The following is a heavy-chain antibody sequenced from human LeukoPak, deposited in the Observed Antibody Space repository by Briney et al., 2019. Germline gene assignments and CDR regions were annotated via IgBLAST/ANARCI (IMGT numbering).Heavy chain of an antibody. CDR3: ARVASGSWNWFDP. Sequence: GGSLRLSCAASGFTFSSYWMHWVRQAPGEGLVWVSRINTDGGTTTYADSVKGRFTISRDNARNTLYLQMSSLRAEDTAVYYCARVASGSWNWFDPWGQGTLVTVSS. D-gene: IGHD1-26*01. J-gene: IGHJ5*02. V-gene: IGHV3-74*01. CDR1: GFTFSSYW. CDR2: INTDGGTT.